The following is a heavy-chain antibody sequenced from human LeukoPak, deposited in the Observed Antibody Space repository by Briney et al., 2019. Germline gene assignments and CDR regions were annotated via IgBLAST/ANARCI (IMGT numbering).Heavy chain of an antibody. Sequence: KSSETLSLTCTVSGATMITSAFYWGWIRESPGKGLEWIGNVHVSGGTYYNPSHKGRVTISLDTSKNQFSLKLSSVTAADTAVYYCAEGVTTDTPFDYWGQGTLVTVSS. CDR1: GATMITSAFY. D-gene: IGHD4-17*01. CDR2: VHVSGGT. V-gene: IGHV4-39*07. J-gene: IGHJ4*02. CDR3: AEGVTTDTPFDY.